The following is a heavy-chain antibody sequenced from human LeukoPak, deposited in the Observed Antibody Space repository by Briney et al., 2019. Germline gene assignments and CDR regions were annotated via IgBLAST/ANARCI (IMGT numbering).Heavy chain of an antibody. CDR1: GFTFGGSA. CDR2: IRSKANSYAT. CDR3: TRHVELDYDFWSGPWFDP. D-gene: IGHD3-3*01. V-gene: IGHV3-73*01. Sequence: GGSLRLSCAASGFTFGGSAMHWVRQASGKGLEWVGRIRSKANSYATAYAASVKGRFTISRDDSKNTAYLQMNSLKTEDTAVYYCTRHVELDYDFWSGPWFDPWGQGTLVTVSS. J-gene: IGHJ5*02.